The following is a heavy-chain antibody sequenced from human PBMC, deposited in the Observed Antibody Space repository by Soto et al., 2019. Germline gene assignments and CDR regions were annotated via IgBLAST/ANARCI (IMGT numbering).Heavy chain of an antibody. Sequence: QVQLVQSGAEVKKPGSSVKVSCKASGGTFGSQGIAWVRQAPGQGLEWMGGFIAMLGTPTYAKKVQGRATISADESLTSSYLEPRSLRSEDTGVYFCARGAMANFDYWGQGTVVTVSS. J-gene: IGHJ4*02. CDR1: GGTFGSQG. V-gene: IGHV1-69*01. CDR2: FIAMLGTP. CDR3: ARGAMANFDY. D-gene: IGHD5-18*01.